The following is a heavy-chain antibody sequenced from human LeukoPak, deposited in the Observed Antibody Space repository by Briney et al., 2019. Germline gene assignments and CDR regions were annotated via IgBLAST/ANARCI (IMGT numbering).Heavy chain of an antibody. Sequence: GSLRLSCAASGFTFSSYAMSWIRQPPGKGLEWIGSIYYSGSTYYNPSLKSRVTISVDTSKNQFSLKLSSVTAADTAVYYCATRTTPKRITIFGVVNDYWGQGTLVTVSS. J-gene: IGHJ4*02. CDR3: ATRTTPKRITIFGVVNDY. CDR2: IYYSGST. D-gene: IGHD3-3*01. V-gene: IGHV4-39*01. CDR1: GFTFSSYA.